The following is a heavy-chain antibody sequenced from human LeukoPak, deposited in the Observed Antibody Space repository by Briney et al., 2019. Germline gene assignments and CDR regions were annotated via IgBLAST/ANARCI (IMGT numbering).Heavy chain of an antibody. Sequence: SETLSLTCTVSGGSISSYYWSWIRQPPGKGLEWIGYIYTSGSTHYNPSLKSRVTISVDTSKNQFSLKLSSVTAADTPLYYCASHSRGGVTADHFDYWGQGTLVTVSS. CDR2: IYTSGST. CDR3: ASHSRGGVTADHFDY. J-gene: IGHJ4*02. V-gene: IGHV4-4*09. CDR1: GGSISSYY. D-gene: IGHD2-21*02.